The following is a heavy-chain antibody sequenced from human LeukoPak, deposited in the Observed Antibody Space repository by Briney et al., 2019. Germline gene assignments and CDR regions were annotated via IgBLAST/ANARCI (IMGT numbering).Heavy chain of an antibody. CDR3: ARDKAAAGSIDY. D-gene: IGHD6-13*01. CDR2: ISYDGSNK. Sequence: HPGGSLRLSCAASGFTFSSYAMHWVRQAPGKGLEWVAVISYDGSNKYYADSVKGRFTISRDNSKNTLYLQMNSLRAEDTAVYYCARDKAAAGSIDYWGQGTLVTVSS. V-gene: IGHV3-30-3*01. J-gene: IGHJ4*02. CDR1: GFTFSSYA.